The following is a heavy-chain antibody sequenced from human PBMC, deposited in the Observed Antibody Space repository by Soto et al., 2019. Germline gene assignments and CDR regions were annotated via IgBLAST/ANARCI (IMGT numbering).Heavy chain of an antibody. CDR2: IDPSDSYT. CDR1: GYSFTSYW. J-gene: IGHJ4*02. Sequence: SGESLKISCKGSGYSFTSYWISWVRQMPGKGLEWMGRIDPSDSYTNYSPSFQGHVTISADKSISTAYLQWSSLKASDTAMYYCARLYRVGSGSYFAPELDYWGQGTLVTVSS. V-gene: IGHV5-10-1*01. CDR3: ARLYRVGSGSYFAPELDY. D-gene: IGHD1-26*01.